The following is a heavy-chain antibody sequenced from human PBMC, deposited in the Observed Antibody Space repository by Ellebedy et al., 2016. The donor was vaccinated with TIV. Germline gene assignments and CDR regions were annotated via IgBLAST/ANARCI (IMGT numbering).Heavy chain of an antibody. J-gene: IGHJ5*02. Sequence: PGGSLRLSCAASGFIVSSDYMSWVRQAPGKGLEWVSLIYSGESTFYADSVKGRFTISRDKSKNTLYLQMNSLRAEDTAVYYCARGGSGSYPLDPWGQGTLVTVSS. CDR2: IYSGEST. V-gene: IGHV3-53*01. CDR1: GFIVSSDY. CDR3: ARGGSGSYPLDP. D-gene: IGHD3-10*01.